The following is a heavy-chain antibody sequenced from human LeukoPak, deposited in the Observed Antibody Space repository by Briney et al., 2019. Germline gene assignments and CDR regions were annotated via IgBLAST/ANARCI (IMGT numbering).Heavy chain of an antibody. CDR3: ASTQSVTMIVVAQFDY. D-gene: IGHD3-22*01. V-gene: IGHV3-48*03. Sequence: PGGSLRLSCAASGFTFSSYEMNWVRQAPGKGLEWVSYISSSGSTIYYADSVKGRFTISRDNAKNSLYLQMNSLRAEDTAAYYCASTQSVTMIVVAQFDYWGQGTLVTVSS. J-gene: IGHJ4*02. CDR2: ISSSGSTI. CDR1: GFTFSSYE.